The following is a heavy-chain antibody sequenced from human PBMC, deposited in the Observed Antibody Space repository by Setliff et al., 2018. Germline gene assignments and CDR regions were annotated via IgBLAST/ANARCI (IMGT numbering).Heavy chain of an antibody. D-gene: IGHD6-19*01. CDR1: GGSIISSNW. CDR3: ARASSGWYSAYYYYMDV. Sequence: PSETLSLTCAVSGGSIISSNWWSWVRQPPGKGLEWIGEIFHSGSTNYNPSLKSRVTMSVDKSKNQFALRLISVTAADTAVYYCARASSGWYSAYYYYMDVWGKGTTVTVSS. CDR2: IFHSGST. J-gene: IGHJ6*03. V-gene: IGHV4-4*02.